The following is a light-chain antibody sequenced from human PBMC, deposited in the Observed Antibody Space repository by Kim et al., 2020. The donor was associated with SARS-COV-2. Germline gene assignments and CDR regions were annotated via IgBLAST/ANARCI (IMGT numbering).Light chain of an antibody. CDR2: RNN. Sequence: PTPTRTATSNNVGLQDASSPQQHQGPPPNPLSYRNNNRPSRISERLSASRSGNADTPTITGLQPEEKAEYYCSAWDSTLSGWVFGGGTQLTVL. CDR1: SNNVGLQD. V-gene: IGLV10-54*01. J-gene: IGLJ3*02. CDR3: SAWDSTLSGWV.